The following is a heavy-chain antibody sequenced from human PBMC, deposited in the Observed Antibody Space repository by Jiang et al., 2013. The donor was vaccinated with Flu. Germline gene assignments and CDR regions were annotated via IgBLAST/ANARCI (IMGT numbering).Heavy chain of an antibody. D-gene: IGHD2-15*01. J-gene: IGHJ4*02. CDR3: TRSRIWCSGGNCYPYYFDY. CDR2: IRSQAYGGTT. V-gene: IGHV3-49*02. Sequence: IRSQAYGGTTEYAASVKGRFTISRDDSKSIAYLQMNSLKTEDTAVYYCTRSRIWCSGGNCYPYYFDYWGQGTLVTVSS.